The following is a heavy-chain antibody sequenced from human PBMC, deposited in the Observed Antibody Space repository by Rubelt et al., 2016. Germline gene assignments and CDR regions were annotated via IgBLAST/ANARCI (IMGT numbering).Heavy chain of an antibody. CDR3: ARGSWFRGAFDI. CDR1: GGTFSSYA. Sequence: LVQSGAEVKKPGSSVKVSCKASGGTFSSYAISWVRQAPGQGLEWMGRIIPILGIANYAQKFQGRVTITADKSTSTAYMELSSLRSKDTAVYYCARGSWFRGAFDIWGQGTMVTVSS. J-gene: IGHJ3*02. CDR2: IIPILGIA. V-gene: IGHV1-69*04. D-gene: IGHD6-13*01.